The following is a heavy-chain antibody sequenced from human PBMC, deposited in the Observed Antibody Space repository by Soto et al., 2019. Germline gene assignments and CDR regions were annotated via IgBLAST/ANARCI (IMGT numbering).Heavy chain of an antibody. CDR2: IWYDGSNK. V-gene: IGHV3-33*01. J-gene: IGHJ4*02. CDR1: GFTFSSYG. D-gene: IGHD6-6*01. Sequence: PGGSLRLSCAASGFTFSSYGMHWVRQAPGKGLEWVAVIWYDGSNKYYADSVKGRFTISRDNSKNTLYLQMNSLRAEDTAVYYCAREGLYAARPGYFDYWGQGTLVTVSS. CDR3: AREGLYAARPGYFDY.